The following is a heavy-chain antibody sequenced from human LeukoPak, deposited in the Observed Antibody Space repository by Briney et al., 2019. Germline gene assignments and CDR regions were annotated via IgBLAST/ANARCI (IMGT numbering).Heavy chain of an antibody. V-gene: IGHV4-39*01. CDR1: GGSISSSSYY. CDR3: ARVYYSYFDY. D-gene: IGHD5/OR15-5a*01. CDR2: IYYSGST. J-gene: IGHJ4*02. Sequence: SETLSLTCTVSGGSISSSSYYWGWIRQPPGKGLEWIGNIYYSGSTYYNPSLKSRVTISLDTSNNQFSLKLSSVTAADTAVYYCARVYYSYFDYWGQGTLVTVSS.